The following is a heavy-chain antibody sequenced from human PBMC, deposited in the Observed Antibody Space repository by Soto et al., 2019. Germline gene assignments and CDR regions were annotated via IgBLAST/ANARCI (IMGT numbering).Heavy chain of an antibody. D-gene: IGHD1-1*01. CDR1: GYTFTSYD. CDR2: MNPNSGNT. J-gene: IGHJ4*02. V-gene: IGHV1-8*01. Sequence: QVQLVQSGAEVKKPGASVKVSCKASGYTFTSYDINWVRQATGQGLEWMGWMNPNSGNTGYAQKFQGRVTITRNTNNTTAYNEPSSMRCEDAAVYYCARKSHQLDSFDYWGQGTLVTVSS. CDR3: ARKSHQLDSFDY.